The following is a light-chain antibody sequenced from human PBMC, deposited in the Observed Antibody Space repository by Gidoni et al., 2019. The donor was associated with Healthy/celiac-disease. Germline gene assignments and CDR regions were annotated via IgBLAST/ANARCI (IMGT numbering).Light chain of an antibody. Sequence: DIQLTQSPSFLSASVGDRVTITCRASQCISSYFAWYQQKPGKAPTLLIYAASTLQSGVPSRCSGSGSVTEFTLTISSLQPEDFATYYCQQLNSYPAFGGXTKVEIK. CDR2: AAS. J-gene: IGKJ4*01. V-gene: IGKV1-9*01. CDR1: QCISSY. CDR3: QQLNSYPA.